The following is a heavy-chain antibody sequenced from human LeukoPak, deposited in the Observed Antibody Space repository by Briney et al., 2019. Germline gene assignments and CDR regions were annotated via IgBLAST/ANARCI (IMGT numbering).Heavy chain of an antibody. D-gene: IGHD6-19*01. CDR1: GFTFSSYW. J-gene: IGHJ3*02. CDR3: ARDAPHSSGWYKIQPGDAFDI. V-gene: IGHV3-7*01. Sequence: GGSLRLSCAASGFTFSSYWMSWVRQAPGKGLEWVANIKQDGSEKYYVDSVKGRFTISRDNAKNSLYLQMNSLRAEDTAVYYCARDAPHSSGWYKIQPGDAFDIWGQGTMVTVSS. CDR2: IKQDGSEK.